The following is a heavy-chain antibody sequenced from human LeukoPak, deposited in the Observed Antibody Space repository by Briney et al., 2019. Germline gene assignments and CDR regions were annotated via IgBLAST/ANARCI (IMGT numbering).Heavy chain of an antibody. V-gene: IGHV3-23*01. D-gene: IGHD6-13*01. CDR3: ARVAAASGAFDI. Sequence: GGSLRLSCAASGFTFSSYAMSWVRQAPGKGLECVSLISGSGGSTYYADSVKGRFTISRDNSKTTLYLQMNSLRAEDTAVYYCARVAAASGAFDIWGQGTMVTVSS. CDR2: ISGSGGST. J-gene: IGHJ3*02. CDR1: GFTFSSYA.